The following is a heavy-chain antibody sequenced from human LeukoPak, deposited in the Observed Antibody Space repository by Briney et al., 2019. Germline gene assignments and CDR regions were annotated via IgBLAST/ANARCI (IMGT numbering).Heavy chain of an antibody. V-gene: IGHV1-24*01. J-gene: IGHJ4*02. CDR3: ATMYSSSWQFDY. CDR1: GYTLTELS. CDR2: FDPEDGET. Sequence: ASVKVSCKVSGYTLTELSMHWVRQAPGKGLEWMGGFDPEDGETIYAQKFQGRVTMTEDTSTDTAYMELSSLRSEDTAVYYCATMYSSSWQFDYWGQGTLVTVSS. D-gene: IGHD6-13*01.